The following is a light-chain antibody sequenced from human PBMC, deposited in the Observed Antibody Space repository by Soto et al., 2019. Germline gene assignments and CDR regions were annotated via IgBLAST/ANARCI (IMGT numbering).Light chain of an antibody. CDR1: QSISSW. Sequence: DIQMTQSPSTLSASVGDRVTITCRASQSISSWLAWYQQKPGKAPELLIHDASRLESGVPSRFSGSGSGTEFTLTISSLQPDDFATYYCQQYNSYWTFGQGTKVDIK. J-gene: IGKJ1*01. CDR3: QQYNSYWT. CDR2: DAS. V-gene: IGKV1-5*01.